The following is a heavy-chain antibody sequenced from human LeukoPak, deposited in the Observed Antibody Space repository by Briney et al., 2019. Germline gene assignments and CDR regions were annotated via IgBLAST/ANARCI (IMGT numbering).Heavy chain of an antibody. CDR2: ISGSGGST. D-gene: IGHD6-19*01. CDR3: AKMRQWLVTPFDC. V-gene: IGHV3-23*01. CDR1: GFTFSSYA. Sequence: GVSLRLSCAASGFTFSSYAMTWVRQAPGKGLEWVSAISGSGGSTSYADSVKGRFTISRDNSKNTLYLQMNSLRAEDTAVYYCAKMRQWLVTPFDCWGQGTLVTVSS. J-gene: IGHJ4*02.